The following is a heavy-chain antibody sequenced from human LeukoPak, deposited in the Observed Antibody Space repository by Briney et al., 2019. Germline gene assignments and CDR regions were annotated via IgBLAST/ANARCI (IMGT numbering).Heavy chain of an antibody. CDR1: GYSFATNW. J-gene: IGHJ4*02. Sequence: GESLKISCQGSGYSFATNWIGWVRQLPGKGLEWMGIIYPSDSDTRYSPSFQGQVTISADKSISTAYLQWSSLKASDTAMYYCATTTVTTGSPFDYWGQGTLVTVSS. V-gene: IGHV5-51*01. CDR3: ATTTVTTGSPFDY. CDR2: IYPSDSDT. D-gene: IGHD4-11*01.